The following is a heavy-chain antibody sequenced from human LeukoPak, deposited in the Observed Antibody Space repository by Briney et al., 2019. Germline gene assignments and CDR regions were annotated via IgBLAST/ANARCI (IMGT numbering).Heavy chain of an antibody. CDR3: AKGYCSSTSCYIQD. CDR1: GFTFDDYA. CDR2: ISWNSGSI. J-gene: IGHJ4*02. Sequence: GGSLRLSCAASGFTFDDYAMHWVRQAPGKGLEWVSGISWNSGSIGYADSVKGRFTISRDNAKNSLYLQMNSLRAEDMALYYCAKGYCSSTSCYIQDWGQGTLVTVSS. D-gene: IGHD2-2*02. V-gene: IGHV3-9*03.